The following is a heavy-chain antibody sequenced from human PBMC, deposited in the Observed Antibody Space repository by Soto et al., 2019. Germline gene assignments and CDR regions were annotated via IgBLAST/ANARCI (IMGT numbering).Heavy chain of an antibody. D-gene: IGHD1-7*01. CDR3: ARLHVMGTPHYYYYYGMDV. V-gene: IGHV4-61*08. CDR2: ISYTGTT. Sequence: SETLSLTCTVSGGSVSSGGSYWSWIRQPPGKGLEWIGYISYTGTTNYNPSLKSRVTISVDTSKNHFSLKLSSVTAADTAVYYCARLHVMGTPHYYYYYGMDVWGQGITVTVSS. J-gene: IGHJ6*02. CDR1: GGSVSSGGSY.